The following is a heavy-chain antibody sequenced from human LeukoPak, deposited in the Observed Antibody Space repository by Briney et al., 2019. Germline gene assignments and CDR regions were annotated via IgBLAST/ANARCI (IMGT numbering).Heavy chain of an antibody. V-gene: IGHV5-51*01. CDR3: ARPGAGCTSISCYVAY. Sequence: PGESLQISCKGSGYIFSNYWIGWVRQKPGKGLEWMGIIYPGDSDAKYSPSLQGQVTMSADRSISTAYLQWSSLKASDTAMYYCARPGAGCTSISCYVAYWGQGTLVTVSS. D-gene: IGHD2-2*01. CDR1: GYIFSNYW. CDR2: IYPGDSDA. J-gene: IGHJ4*02.